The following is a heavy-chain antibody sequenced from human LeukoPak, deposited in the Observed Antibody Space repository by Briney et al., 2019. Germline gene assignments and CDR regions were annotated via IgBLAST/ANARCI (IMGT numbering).Heavy chain of an antibody. V-gene: IGHV4-59*08. CDR3: ARRGSNWGYYFDY. CDR1: AGSISNYH. CDR2: IFYSGST. Sequence: PSETLSLTCTVAAGSISNYHWSWIRQPPGKGLEWIGCIFYSGSTYYNPSLKSRVTISVDTSKNQFSLKLSSVTAADTAVYYCARRGSNWGYYFDYWGQGTLVTVSS. J-gene: IGHJ4*02. D-gene: IGHD7-27*01.